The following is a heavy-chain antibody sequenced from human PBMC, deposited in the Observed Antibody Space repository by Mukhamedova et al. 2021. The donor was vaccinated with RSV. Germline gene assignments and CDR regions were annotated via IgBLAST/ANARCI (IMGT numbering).Heavy chain of an antibody. V-gene: IGHV3-21*01. CDR3: ARDMRALDY. J-gene: IGHJ4*01. Sequence: RQAPGKGLEWVSSISSSSSYIYYADSVKGRFTISRDNAKNSLYLQMNSLRAEDTAVYYCARDMRALDYWGQEPWSPSPQ. D-gene: IGHD2-2*01. CDR2: ISSSSSYI.